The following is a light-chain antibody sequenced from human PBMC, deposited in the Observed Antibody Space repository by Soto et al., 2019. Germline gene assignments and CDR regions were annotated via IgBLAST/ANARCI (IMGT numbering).Light chain of an antibody. CDR2: SYN. CDR3: AARDDSLNGYV. J-gene: IGLJ1*01. Sequence: QSVLTQPPSASGTPGQRVTISCSGSRSNIGSNPVNWYHQLPGTAPKLLVYSYNKRPSGVPDRFSGSKSGTSASLAISGLQSEDEADYYCAARDDSLNGYVFGTGTKLTVL. V-gene: IGLV1-44*01. CDR1: RSNIGSNP.